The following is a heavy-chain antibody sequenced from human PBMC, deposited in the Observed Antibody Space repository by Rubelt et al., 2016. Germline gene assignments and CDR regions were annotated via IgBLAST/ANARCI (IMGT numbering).Heavy chain of an antibody. CDR2: VSGTGDIT. CDR3: ARNADVLRFLDWLSCFDH. D-gene: IGHD3-3*01. J-gene: IGHJ4*02. V-gene: IGHV3-23*01. Sequence: EVQLLESGGGLVQPGGSLRLSCAASGFSFSRFAMNWVRQAPGKGLEWVSSVSGTGDITNYADSVKGRFTASRDNSKNTLYLQMDNLGAGDTSIYYCARNADVLRFLDWLSCFDHWGLGTLVTVAS. CDR1: GFSFSRFA.